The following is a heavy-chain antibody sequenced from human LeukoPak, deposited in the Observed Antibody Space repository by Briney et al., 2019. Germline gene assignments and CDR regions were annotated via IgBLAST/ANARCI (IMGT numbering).Heavy chain of an antibody. D-gene: IGHD2-2*01. J-gene: IGHJ6*03. V-gene: IGHV3-21*01. CDR2: ISSSSSYI. CDR1: GFTVSSYS. CDR3: ARRRDCSSTSCYHWWLYYYYYYMDV. Sequence: GGSLRLSCAASGFTVSSYSMNWVRQAPGKGLEWVSSISSSSSYIYYADSVKGRFTISRDNAKNSLYLQMNSLRAEDTAVYYCARRRDCSSTSCYHWWLYYYYYYMDVWGKGTTVTVSS.